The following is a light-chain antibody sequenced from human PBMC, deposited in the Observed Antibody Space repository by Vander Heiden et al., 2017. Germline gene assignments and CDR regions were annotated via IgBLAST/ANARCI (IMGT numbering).Light chain of an antibody. V-gene: IGKV1-27*01. CDR3: QNYNRAPLI. CDR1: QVISYY. CDR2: TAS. Sequence: PSSLSASVGDRVTITCRASQVISYYLAWYQQKPGTVPKLLIHTASTLQSGVPSRFSGSGSGTDFTLTISSLQPKDVATYYCQNYNRAPLIFGGGTKVEIK. J-gene: IGKJ4*01.